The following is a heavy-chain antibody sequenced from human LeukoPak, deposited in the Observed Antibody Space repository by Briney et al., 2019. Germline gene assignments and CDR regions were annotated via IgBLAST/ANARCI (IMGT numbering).Heavy chain of an antibody. Sequence: PSETLSLTCTVSGGSISSSSYYWGWIRQPPGKGLEWIGSIYSIGSTYYNPSLKSRVTISVDTSENQFSLKLSSGTAADTAVYYCARGIVATMFSSRRSYYFDYWGQGTLVTVSS. CDR3: ARGIVATMFSSRRSYYFDY. J-gene: IGHJ4*02. CDR1: GGSISSSSYY. V-gene: IGHV4-39*01. CDR2: IYSIGST. D-gene: IGHD5-12*01.